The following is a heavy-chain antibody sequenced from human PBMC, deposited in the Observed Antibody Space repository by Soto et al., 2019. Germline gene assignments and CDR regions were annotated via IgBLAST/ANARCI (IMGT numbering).Heavy chain of an antibody. Sequence: PGGSLRLSCAASGFTFSSYAMSWVRRAPGKGLEWVSALSGSGDSTYYADSVKGRFTISRDNSKNMLYLQVNSLRAEDTALYYCERGGYSYGRFDYWGQGTLVTVSS. J-gene: IGHJ4*02. V-gene: IGHV3-23*01. CDR1: GFTFSSYA. D-gene: IGHD5-18*01. CDR3: ERGGYSYGRFDY. CDR2: LSGSGDST.